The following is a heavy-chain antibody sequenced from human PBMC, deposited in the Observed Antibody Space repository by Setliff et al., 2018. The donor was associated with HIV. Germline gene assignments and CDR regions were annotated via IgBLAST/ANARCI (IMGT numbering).Heavy chain of an antibody. CDR3: ASKVYCTNGVCLDAFDI. CDR2: IIPSSGGT. J-gene: IGHJ3*02. D-gene: IGHD2-8*01. CDR1: GYTFTGYY. V-gene: IGHV1-2*06. Sequence: ASVKVSCKASGYTFTGYYIHWVRQAPGQGLEWMGRIIPSSGGTNYAQKFQGRVTMTRDTSISTAYMGLSRLRSDDTAVYYCASKVYCTNGVCLDAFDIWGQGTMVTVSS.